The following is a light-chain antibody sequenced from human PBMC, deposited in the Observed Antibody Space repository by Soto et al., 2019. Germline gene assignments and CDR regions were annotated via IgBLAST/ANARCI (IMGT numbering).Light chain of an antibody. CDR3: SSYTSSSPYV. Sequence: QSALTQPASVSGSPGQSIAISCTGASSDVGGYNYVSWYQQHPGKAPRLMIYDVSNRPSGVSDRFSGSKSGNTASLTNSGLQAEDESEYYCSSYTSSSPYVFGTGTKVTVL. V-gene: IGLV2-14*01. CDR1: SSDVGGYNY. CDR2: DVS. J-gene: IGLJ1*01.